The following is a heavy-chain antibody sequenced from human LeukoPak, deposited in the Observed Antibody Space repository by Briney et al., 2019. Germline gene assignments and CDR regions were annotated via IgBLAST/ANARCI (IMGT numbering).Heavy chain of an antibody. V-gene: IGHV3-23*01. J-gene: IGHJ6*03. CDR1: GFTFSSYG. CDR3: ARRSGWYVENYYYYYMDV. Sequence: PGGSLRLSCAASGFTFSSYGMSWVRQAPGKGLEWVSAISGSGGSTYYADSVKGRFTISRDNSKNTLYLQMNSLRAEDTAVYYCARRSGWYVENYYYYYMDVWGKGTTVTISS. CDR2: ISGSGGST. D-gene: IGHD6-19*01.